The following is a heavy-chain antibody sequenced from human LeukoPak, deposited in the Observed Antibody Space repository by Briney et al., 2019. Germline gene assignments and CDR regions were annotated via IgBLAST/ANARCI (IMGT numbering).Heavy chain of an antibody. CDR3: ARDLPAMIVRGVGMDV. CDR1: GGSISSYY. CDR2: IYYSGST. J-gene: IGHJ6*02. D-gene: IGHD3-22*01. Sequence: SETLSLTRTVSGGSISSYYWSWIRQPPGKGLEWIGYIYYSGSTNYNPSLKSRVTISVDTSKNQFSLKLSSVTAADTAVYYCARDLPAMIVRGVGMDVWGQGTTVTVSS. V-gene: IGHV4-59*01.